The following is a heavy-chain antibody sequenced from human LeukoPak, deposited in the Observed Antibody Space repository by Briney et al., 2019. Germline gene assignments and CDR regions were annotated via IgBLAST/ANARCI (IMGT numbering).Heavy chain of an antibody. V-gene: IGHV3-33*01. CDR1: GFTFSSYG. Sequence: GGSLRLSCAASGFTFSSYGMHWVRQAPGKGLEWVAVIWYDGSNKYYADSVKGRFTISRDNSKNTLYLQMNSLRAEDTAVYYCARAPVSRFDFWSGYYYGMDVWGQGTTVTVSS. J-gene: IGHJ6*02. CDR3: ARAPVSRFDFWSGYYYGMDV. CDR2: IWYDGSNK. D-gene: IGHD3-3*01.